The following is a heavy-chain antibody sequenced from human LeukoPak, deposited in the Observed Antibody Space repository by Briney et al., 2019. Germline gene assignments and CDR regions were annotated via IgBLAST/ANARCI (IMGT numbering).Heavy chain of an antibody. CDR1: GGSFSGYY. CDR2: INHSGST. CDR3: ASSRGYSYGLDY. V-gene: IGHV4-34*01. D-gene: IGHD5-18*01. Sequence: SETLSLTCAVYGGSFSGYYWSWIRQLPGKGLEWIGEINHSGSTNYNPSLKSRVTISVDTSKNQFSLKLSSVTAADTAVYYCASSRGYSYGLDYWGQGTLVTVSS. J-gene: IGHJ4*02.